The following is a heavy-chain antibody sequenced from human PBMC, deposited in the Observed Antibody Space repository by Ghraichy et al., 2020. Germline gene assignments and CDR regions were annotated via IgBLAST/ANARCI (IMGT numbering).Heavy chain of an antibody. Sequence: SETLSLTCTVSGYSISSGYYWGWIRQPPGKGLEWIGSIYHSGNTYYNPSLKSRVTISVDTSKNQFSLKLSSVTAADTAVYYCARDGGSPGFFDYWGQGTLVTVSS. V-gene: IGHV4-38-2*02. CDR2: IYHSGNT. D-gene: IGHD4-23*01. CDR1: GYSISSGYY. J-gene: IGHJ4*02. CDR3: ARDGGSPGFFDY.